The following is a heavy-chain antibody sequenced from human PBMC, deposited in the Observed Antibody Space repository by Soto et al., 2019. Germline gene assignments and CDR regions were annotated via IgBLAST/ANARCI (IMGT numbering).Heavy chain of an antibody. CDR1: GGSVSSGGYY. V-gene: IGHV4-61*08. D-gene: IGHD1-26*01. J-gene: IGHJ5*02. Sequence: PSETLSLTCTVAGGSVSSGGYYWSWIRQPPGKGLEWIGYIYYSGSTNYNPSLKSRVTISVDTSKNQFSLKLSSVTAADTAVYYCARGIVGAMNWFDPWGQGTLVTVSS. CDR3: ARGIVGAMNWFDP. CDR2: IYYSGST.